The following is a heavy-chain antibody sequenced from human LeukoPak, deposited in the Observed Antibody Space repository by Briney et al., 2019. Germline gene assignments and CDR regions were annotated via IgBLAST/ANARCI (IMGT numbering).Heavy chain of an antibody. J-gene: IGHJ4*02. V-gene: IGHV4-59*08. CDR2: IYYSGST. D-gene: IGHD6-19*01. CDR3: ARHAPSSGWYGARDY. Sequence: SETLSLTCTVSGGSISSYYWSWIRQPPGKGLEWIGYIYYSGSTNYNPSLKSRVTISVDTSKNQFSLKLSSVTAADTAVYYCARHAPSSGWYGARDYWGQGTLVTVSS. CDR1: GGSISSYY.